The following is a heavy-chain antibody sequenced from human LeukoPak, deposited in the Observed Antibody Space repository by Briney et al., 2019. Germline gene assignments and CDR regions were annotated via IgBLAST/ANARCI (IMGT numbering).Heavy chain of an antibody. D-gene: IGHD6-19*01. CDR1: GGSFSGYY. Sequence: SETLSLTCAVYGGSFSGYYWSWIRQPPGKGLEWIGEINHSGSTNYNPSLKSRVTISVDTSKNQFSLKLSSVTAADTAVYYCARSVSGWFNYYYYYMDVWGKGTTVTISS. J-gene: IGHJ6*03. CDR3: ARSVSGWFNYYYYYMDV. V-gene: IGHV4-34*01. CDR2: INHSGST.